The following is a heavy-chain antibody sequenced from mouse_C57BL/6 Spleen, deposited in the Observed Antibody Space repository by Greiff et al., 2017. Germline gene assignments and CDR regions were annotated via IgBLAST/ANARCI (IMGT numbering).Heavy chain of an antibody. CDR3: ARSTYWDY. J-gene: IGHJ2*01. D-gene: IGHD5-1*01. CDR1: GYTFTSYW. V-gene: IGHV1-50*01. CDR2: IDPSDSYT. Sequence: VQLQQPGAELVKPGASVKLSCKASGYTFTSYWMQWVKQRPGQGLEWIGEIDPSDSYTNYNQKFKGKATLTVDTSSSTAYMQLNSLTSEDSAVDHYARSTYWDYWGQGTTLTVSS.